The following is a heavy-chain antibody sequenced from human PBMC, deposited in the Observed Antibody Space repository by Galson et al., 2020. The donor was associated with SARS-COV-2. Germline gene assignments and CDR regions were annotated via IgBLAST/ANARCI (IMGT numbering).Heavy chain of an antibody. Sequence: GESLKISCAASGFTFRIYDMHWVRQATGKGLEWVSGIGTGGDSYYPGSVKGRFTISRENAKHSLHLQMNSLRAGDTAVYYCAREAAPANGGSAFDIWGQGTVVTVSS. V-gene: IGHV3-13*01. D-gene: IGHD1-26*01. CDR2: IGTGGDS. J-gene: IGHJ3*02. CDR1: GFTFRIYD. CDR3: AREAAPANGGSAFDI.